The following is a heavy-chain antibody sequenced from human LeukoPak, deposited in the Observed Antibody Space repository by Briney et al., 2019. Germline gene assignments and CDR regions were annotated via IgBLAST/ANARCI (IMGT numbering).Heavy chain of an antibody. CDR3: AREGYDIHFDY. Sequence: SETLSLTCTVSGGSISSYYWSWIRQPPGKGLEWIGYIYYSGSTNYNPSLKSRVTKSVDTSKNQFSLKLSSVTAADTAVYYCAREGYDIHFDYWGQGTLVTVSS. D-gene: IGHD3-9*01. CDR1: GGSISSYY. CDR2: IYYSGST. V-gene: IGHV4-59*01. J-gene: IGHJ4*02.